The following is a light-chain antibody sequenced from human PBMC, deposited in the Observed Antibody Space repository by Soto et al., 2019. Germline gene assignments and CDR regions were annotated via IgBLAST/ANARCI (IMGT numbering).Light chain of an antibody. Sequence: EIVMTQSPATLSVSPGERATLSCRASQSVSSNLAWYHQKPGQAPRLLIYGASTRATGIPARFSGSGSGTEFHLTISSLQSEDFAVYYCQHYNNWPPRGFTFGPGTKVDIK. CDR2: GAS. J-gene: IGKJ3*01. CDR3: QHYNNWPPRGFT. CDR1: QSVSSN. V-gene: IGKV3-15*01.